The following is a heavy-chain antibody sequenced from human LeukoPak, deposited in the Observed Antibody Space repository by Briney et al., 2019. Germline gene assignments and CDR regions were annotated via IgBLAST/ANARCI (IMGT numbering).Heavy chain of an antibody. CDR1: GFTFSSYA. D-gene: IGHD2-2*01. CDR2: ISGSGGST. J-gene: IGHJ5*02. Sequence: PGGSLRLSCAASGFTFSSYAMSWVRQAPGKGLEWVSAISGSGGSTYYADSVKGRFTISRDNSKNTLYLQMNSLRAEDTAVYYCANMGCSSTSCRNWFDPWGQGTLVTVSS. V-gene: IGHV3-23*01. CDR3: ANMGCSSTSCRNWFDP.